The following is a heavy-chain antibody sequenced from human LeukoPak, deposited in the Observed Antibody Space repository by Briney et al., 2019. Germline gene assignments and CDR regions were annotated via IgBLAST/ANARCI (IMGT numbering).Heavy chain of an antibody. J-gene: IGHJ5*02. CDR3: ASGARDYYDSSGSRSWFDP. CDR1: GVSISSYY. D-gene: IGHD3-22*01. V-gene: IGHV4-59*12. Sequence: SETLSLTCTVSGVSISSYYWSWIRQPPGKGLEWIGYIYYSGSTYYNPSLKSRVTISVDRSKNQFSLRLSSVTAADTAVYYCASGARDYYDSSGSRSWFDPWGQGTLVTVSS. CDR2: IYYSGST.